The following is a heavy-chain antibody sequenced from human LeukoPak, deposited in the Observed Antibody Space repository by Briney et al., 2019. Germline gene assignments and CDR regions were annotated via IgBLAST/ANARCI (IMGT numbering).Heavy chain of an antibody. D-gene: IGHD3-22*01. CDR3: ARQARYSYDSSPYYHFDY. CDR2: IGSSGSNI. Sequence: GGSLRLSCAASGFTFSDYYMSWIRQAPGKGLEWVSYIGSSGSNIYYADSVKGRFTISRDNAKNSLYLQMSSLRAEDTAVYYCARQARYSYDSSPYYHFDYWGQGTLVTVSS. V-gene: IGHV3-11*01. CDR1: GFTFSDYY. J-gene: IGHJ4*02.